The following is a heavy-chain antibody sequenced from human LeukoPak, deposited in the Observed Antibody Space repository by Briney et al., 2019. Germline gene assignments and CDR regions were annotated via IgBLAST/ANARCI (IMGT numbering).Heavy chain of an antibody. V-gene: IGHV3-9*03. CDR2: ISWNNGDL. D-gene: IGHD6-19*01. Sequence: GGSLRLSCAASGFSFGGYAMHWVRQPPGKGLEWVSGISWNNGDLNYADSVRGRFTISRDNAKNSLYLQMNSLRVEDMALYYCVRGPGMAVEKRYFDYWGQGTLVTVSS. J-gene: IGHJ4*02. CDR3: VRGPGMAVEKRYFDY. CDR1: GFSFGGYA.